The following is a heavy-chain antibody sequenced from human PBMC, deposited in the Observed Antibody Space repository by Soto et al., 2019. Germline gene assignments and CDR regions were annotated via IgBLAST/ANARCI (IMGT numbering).Heavy chain of an antibody. CDR1: GGRFSSYA. V-gene: IGHV1-69*13. J-gene: IGHJ4*02. CDR3: VRVVAIPGYPDN. D-gene: IGHD5-12*01. CDR2: IVPIVDTS. Sequence: SVKLCCKTSGGRFSSYAMRWVRQAPGQGLEWMGGIVPIVDTSTYAQKFQGRVTITADESTSTVYMELSSLRSDDTAVYYCVRVVAIPGYPDNWGQGTLVTVSS.